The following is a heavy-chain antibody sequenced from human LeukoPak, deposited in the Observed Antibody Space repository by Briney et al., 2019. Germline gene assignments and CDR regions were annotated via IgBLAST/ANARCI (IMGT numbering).Heavy chain of an antibody. CDR2: INSDGSST. CDR1: RFTFSSYW. D-gene: IGHD4/OR15-4a*01. J-gene: IGHJ4*02. CDR3: AVGATPGGLDY. V-gene: IGHV3-74*01. Sequence: GGSLRLSCAASRFTFSSYWMHWVRQAPGKGLVWVSRINSDGSSTTYADSVKGRFTISRDNAKNTLYLQMKSLRADDTAVYYCAVGATPGGLDYWGQGTLVTVSS.